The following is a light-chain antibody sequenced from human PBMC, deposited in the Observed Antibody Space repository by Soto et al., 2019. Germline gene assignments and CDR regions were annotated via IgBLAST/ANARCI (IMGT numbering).Light chain of an antibody. CDR1: TSDVGAYNY. J-gene: IGLJ1*01. V-gene: IGLV2-14*01. CDR3: SSYTTTDTYV. CDR2: DVS. Sequence: QSVLTQPASVSGSPGQSITISCTGTTSDVGAYNYVSWLQQYPGKAPKIMIYDVSTRPSGVSYRFSGSKYGITASLTISGLQSEDEADYYCSSYTTTDTYVFGTGTKLTVL.